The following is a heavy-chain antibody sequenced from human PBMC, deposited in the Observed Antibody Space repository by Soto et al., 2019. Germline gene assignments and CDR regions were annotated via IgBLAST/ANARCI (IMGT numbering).Heavy chain of an antibody. V-gene: IGHV3-74*01. CDR2: IKNVGSVT. CDR3: ARSDWFDP. Sequence: EVQLVESGGGLVQPGGSLRLSCAASGIRISGYWMSWVRQVPGKGPEWVSRIKNVGSVTSYSDSVQGRFSISRDNAKNTLYLKGTGLRAEDTAVYYGARSDWFDPWGQGTLVTVSS. J-gene: IGHJ5*02. CDR1: GIRISGYW.